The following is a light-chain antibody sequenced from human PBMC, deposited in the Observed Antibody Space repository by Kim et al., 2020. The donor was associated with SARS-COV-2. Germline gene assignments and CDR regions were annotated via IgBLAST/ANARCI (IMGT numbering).Light chain of an antibody. Sequence: DNQMTQSPSSLSASVGDRVTITCRASQSISTYLNWYQQKPGKAPKLLIYGASNLPSGVPSRFSGSGSGTDFTLTISTLQPEDFGTYYCQQGYSTFGQETKLEI. J-gene: IGKJ2*01. CDR3: QQGYST. V-gene: IGKV1-39*01. CDR1: QSISTY. CDR2: GAS.